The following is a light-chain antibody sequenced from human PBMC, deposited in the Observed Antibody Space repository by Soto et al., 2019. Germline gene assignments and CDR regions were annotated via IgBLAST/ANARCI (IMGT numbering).Light chain of an antibody. J-gene: IGKJ5*01. V-gene: IGKV3-20*01. CDR1: QSVSSSY. CDR3: QQYGSSTIT. CDR2: GAS. Sequence: EIVLTQSPGTLSLSPGERATLSCRASQSVSSSYLAWYQQKTGLVPRLLIYGASSSATVIPDWFSGSVFGTDFTLTISRLEPEDFAVYYCQQYGSSTITFGQGTRREIK.